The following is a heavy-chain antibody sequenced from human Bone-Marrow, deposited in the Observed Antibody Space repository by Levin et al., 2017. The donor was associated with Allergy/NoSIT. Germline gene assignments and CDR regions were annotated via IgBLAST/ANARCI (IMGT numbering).Heavy chain of an antibody. Sequence: PGGSLRLSCAASGFTFSDYAMSWVRQAPGQGLEWVSGISGGGDSTYYADSVKGRFTISRDNSRHTLYLQMNSLRAEDTAVYYCAKRRGYGEVDYWGQGTLVTVSS. D-gene: IGHD3-22*01. CDR2: ISGGGDST. V-gene: IGHV3-23*01. CDR3: AKRRGYGEVDY. J-gene: IGHJ4*02. CDR1: GFTFSDYA.